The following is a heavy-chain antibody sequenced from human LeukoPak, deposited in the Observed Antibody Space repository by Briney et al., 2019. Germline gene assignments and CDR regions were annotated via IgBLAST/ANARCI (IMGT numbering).Heavy chain of an antibody. D-gene: IGHD3-22*01. J-gene: IGHJ5*02. V-gene: IGHV3-7*01. Sequence: GGSLRLSCAASGFTFSSYWMSWVRQAPGKGLEWVANIKQDGSEKYYVDSVKGRFTISRDYAKNSLYLQMNSLRAEDTAVYYCASGYYWNWFDPWGQGTLVTVSS. CDR3: ASGYYWNWFDP. CDR1: GFTFSSYW. CDR2: IKQDGSEK.